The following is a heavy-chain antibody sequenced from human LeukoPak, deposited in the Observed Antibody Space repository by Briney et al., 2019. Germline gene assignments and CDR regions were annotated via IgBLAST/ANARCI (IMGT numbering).Heavy chain of an antibody. CDR2: INPSGGST. Sequence: ASVKVSCKASGYTFTSYYMDWVRQAPGQGLEWMGIINPSGGSTSYAQKFQGRVTMTRDTSTSTVYMELSSLRSEDTAVYYCARVKGLSYCSSTSCLGDAFDIWGQGTMVTVSS. D-gene: IGHD2-2*01. CDR3: ARVKGLSYCSSTSCLGDAFDI. CDR1: GYTFTSYY. V-gene: IGHV1-46*03. J-gene: IGHJ3*02.